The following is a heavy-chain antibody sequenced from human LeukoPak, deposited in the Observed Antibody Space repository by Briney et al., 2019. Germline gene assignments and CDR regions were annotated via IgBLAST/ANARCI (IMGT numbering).Heavy chain of an antibody. V-gene: IGHV4-39*01. Sequence: SETLSLTCTVYGGSISSSSYYWGWIRQPPGKGLEWIGSIYYSGSTYYNPSLKSRVTISVDTSKNQFSLKLSSVTAADTAVYYCARRGRADYVWGSYRSYYFDYWGQGTLVTVSS. J-gene: IGHJ4*02. CDR2: IYYSGST. D-gene: IGHD3-16*02. CDR1: GGSISSSSYY. CDR3: ARRGRADYVWGSYRSYYFDY.